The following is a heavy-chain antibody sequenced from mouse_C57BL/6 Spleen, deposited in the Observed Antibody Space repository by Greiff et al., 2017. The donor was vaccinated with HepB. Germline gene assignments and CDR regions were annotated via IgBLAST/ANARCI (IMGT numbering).Heavy chain of an antibody. Sequence: VKLMESGPGLVQPSQSLSITCTVSGFSLTSYGVHWVRQSPGKGLEWLGVIWSGGSTDYNAAFISRLSISKDNSKSQVFFKMNSLQADDTAIYYCARNLMGYYRVYAMDYWGQGTSVTVSS. CDR2: IWSGGST. D-gene: IGHD2-3*01. CDR3: ARNLMGYYRVYAMDY. J-gene: IGHJ4*01. V-gene: IGHV2-2*01. CDR1: GFSLTSYG.